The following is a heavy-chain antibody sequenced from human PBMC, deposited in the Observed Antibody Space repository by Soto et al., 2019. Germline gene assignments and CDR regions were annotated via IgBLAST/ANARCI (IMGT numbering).Heavy chain of an antibody. CDR2: MNPNSRNT. CDR1: GYTFTSYD. Sequence: QVQLVQSGAEVKKPGASVKVSCKASGYTFTSYDINWVRQATGQGLEWMGWMNPNSRNTGYAQKIQGRVTMTRNTSRSTGYNDPSSLRSEDTAVYYCAREYGQPERSPWGQGSLVTVST. J-gene: IGHJ5*02. V-gene: IGHV1-8*01. D-gene: IGHD1-1*01. CDR3: AREYGQPERSP.